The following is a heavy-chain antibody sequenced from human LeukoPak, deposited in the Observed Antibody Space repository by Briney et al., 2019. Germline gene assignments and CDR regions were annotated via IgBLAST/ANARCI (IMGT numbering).Heavy chain of an antibody. CDR1: GFTFSSYW. D-gene: IGHD6-13*01. CDR2: IKQDGSEK. V-gene: IGHV3-7*01. J-gene: IGHJ3*02. CDR3: ARGRNSFGIASSSWSHDVFDI. Sequence: GGSPRLSCAASGFTFSSYWMSWVRQAPGKGLEWVANIKQDGSEKYYVDSVKGRFTISRDNAKNSLYLQMNSLRAEDTAVYYCARGRNSFGIASSSWSHDVFDIWGQGTMVTVSS.